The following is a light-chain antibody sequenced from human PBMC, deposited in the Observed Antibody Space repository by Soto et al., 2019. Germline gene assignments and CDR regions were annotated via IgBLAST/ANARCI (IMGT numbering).Light chain of an antibody. V-gene: IGKV1-5*01. CDR1: QSISRW. CDR3: QLYNSYAWT. Sequence: DSQTTQTSTARYACGGGRVSRTCRARQSISRWLAWYQQKPGRAPKLLIYDASILESGVPSRFSGSGSGTELTLTIRSLQPDDFATYCCQLYNSYAWTFGQGTKVDI. J-gene: IGKJ1*01. CDR2: DAS.